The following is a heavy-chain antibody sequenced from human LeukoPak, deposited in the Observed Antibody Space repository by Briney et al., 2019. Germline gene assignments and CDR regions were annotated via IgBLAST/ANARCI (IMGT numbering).Heavy chain of an antibody. CDR1: GFTFSSYS. J-gene: IGHJ4*02. CDR2: ISSSGTTI. Sequence: GGSLRLSCAASGFTFSSYSMNWVRQAPGKGLEWVSYISSSGTTIYYADSVKGRFTISRDNAKKSLYLQMNSLRAEDTAVYYCARDPYSSSWYSAYWGQGTLVTVSS. V-gene: IGHV3-48*04. CDR3: ARDPYSSSWYSAY. D-gene: IGHD6-13*01.